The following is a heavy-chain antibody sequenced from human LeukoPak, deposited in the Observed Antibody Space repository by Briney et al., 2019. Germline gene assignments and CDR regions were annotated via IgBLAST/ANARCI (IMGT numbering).Heavy chain of an antibody. CDR2: MNPNSGNT. D-gene: IGHD4-4*01. CDR3: ARVSNYAPIDYYYYGMDV. V-gene: IGHV1-8*01. CDR1: GYTFTSYD. Sequence: ASVKVSCKASGYTFTSYDINWVRQATGQGLEWMGWMNPNSGNTGYAQKFQGRVTMTRNTSISTAYMEPSSLRSEDTAVYYCARVSNYAPIDYYYYGMDVWGQGTTVTVSS. J-gene: IGHJ6*02.